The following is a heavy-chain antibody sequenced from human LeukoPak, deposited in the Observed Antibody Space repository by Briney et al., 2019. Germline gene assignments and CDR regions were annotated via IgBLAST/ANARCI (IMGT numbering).Heavy chain of an antibody. Sequence: GGSLRLSCAASGFTFSSYWMSWVRQAPGKGLEWVANIKQDGSEKYYVDSVKGRFTISRDNAKNSLYLQMNSLRAEDTAVYYCARVLGYSYGYHYYYYMDVWGKGTTVTVSS. CDR2: IKQDGSEK. CDR1: GFTFSSYW. V-gene: IGHV3-7*01. J-gene: IGHJ6*03. D-gene: IGHD5-18*01. CDR3: ARVLGYSYGYHYYYYMDV.